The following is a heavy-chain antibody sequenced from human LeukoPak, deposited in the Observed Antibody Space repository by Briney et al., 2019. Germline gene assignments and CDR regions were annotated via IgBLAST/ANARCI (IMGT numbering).Heavy chain of an antibody. V-gene: IGHV3-48*03. J-gene: IGHJ4*02. CDR3: ARSVAGHEGPFDY. D-gene: IGHD6-19*01. CDR1: GFTFSSFE. Sequence: GGSLRLSCAASGFTFSSFEMNWVRQAPGKGLEWVSYISSSGSTIYYADSVKGRFTISRDNSKNTLYLQMNSLRAEDTAVYYCARSVAGHEGPFDYWGQGTLVTVSS. CDR2: ISSSGSTI.